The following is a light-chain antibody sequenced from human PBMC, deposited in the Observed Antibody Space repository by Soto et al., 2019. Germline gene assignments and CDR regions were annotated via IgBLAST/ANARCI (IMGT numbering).Light chain of an antibody. CDR2: AAS. V-gene: IGKV1-8*01. CDR1: QGISSY. J-gene: IGKJ1*01. Sequence: AIRTTQPPSSISASTGDRVTITCRASQGISSYLAWYQQKPGKAPKLLIYAASTLQSGVPSRFSGSGSGTDFTLTISCLQSEDFATYYCQQYYSYPRTFGQGTKVDIK. CDR3: QQYYSYPRT.